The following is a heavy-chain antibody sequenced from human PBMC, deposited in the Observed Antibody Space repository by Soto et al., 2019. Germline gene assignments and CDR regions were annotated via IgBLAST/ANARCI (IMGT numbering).Heavy chain of an antibody. J-gene: IGHJ6*02. Sequence: EVQLLESGGGLVQPGGSLRLSCAASGFAFSSYAMSWVRQAPGKGLEWVSAISGSGGSTYYADSVKGRFTISRDNSKNTLYLQMNSLRAEDTAVYYCASAAREYYYYGMDVWGQGTTVTVSS. CDR1: GFAFSSYA. CDR3: ASAAREYYYYGMDV. V-gene: IGHV3-23*01. CDR2: ISGSGGST.